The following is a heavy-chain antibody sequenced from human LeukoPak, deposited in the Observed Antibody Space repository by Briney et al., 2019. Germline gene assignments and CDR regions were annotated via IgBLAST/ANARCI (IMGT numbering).Heavy chain of an antibody. J-gene: IGHJ4*02. Sequence: SETLSLTCTVSGGSISSYYWSWIRQPPGKGLEWIGYIYYSGSTNYNPSLKSRVTISVDTSKNQFSLKLSSVTAADTAVYYCARDSTQGVVIISYWGQGTLVTVSS. CDR1: GGSISSYY. V-gene: IGHV4-59*01. CDR3: ARDSTQGVVIISY. CDR2: IYYSGST. D-gene: IGHD3-3*01.